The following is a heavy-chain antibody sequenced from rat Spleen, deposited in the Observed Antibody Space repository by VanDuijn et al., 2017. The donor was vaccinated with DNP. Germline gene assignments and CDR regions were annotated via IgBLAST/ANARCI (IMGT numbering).Heavy chain of an antibody. V-gene: IGHV5-22*01. Sequence: VQLKESGPGLVQPSQTLSLTCTVSGFSLTSYDVHWVRQAPTAGLECVAYISYHGGSTYYGDSGKGRFTISRDNAKSTLYLQMNSLRSDDMATYYCARWGGDYFDYWGQGVMVTVSS. J-gene: IGHJ2*01. CDR2: ISYHGGST. CDR1: GFSLTSYD. CDR3: ARWGGDYFDY.